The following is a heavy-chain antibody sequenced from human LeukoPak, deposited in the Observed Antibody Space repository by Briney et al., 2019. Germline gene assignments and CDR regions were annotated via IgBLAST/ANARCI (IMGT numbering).Heavy chain of an antibody. D-gene: IGHD6-13*01. CDR1: GFIFSSYA. CDR2: ISDDGSNK. Sequence: GGSLRLSCAASGFIFSSYAMHWVRQAPGKGLEWVAVISDDGSNKYYADSVKGRFTISRDNSKNTLYLEMNSLRTEDTAVYRCAVGGDSSRWSYFQHWGQGTLVTVSS. J-gene: IGHJ1*01. CDR3: AVGGDSSRWSYFQH. V-gene: IGHV3-30-3*01.